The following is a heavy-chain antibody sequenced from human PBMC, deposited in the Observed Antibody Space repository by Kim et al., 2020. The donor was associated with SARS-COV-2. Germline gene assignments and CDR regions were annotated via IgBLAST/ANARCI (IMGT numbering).Heavy chain of an antibody. V-gene: IGHV1-8*01. CDR1: GYTFTSYD. CDR3: ARGLGGPRASYDFWSGYYHGYYYYYGMDV. CDR2: MNPNSGNT. J-gene: IGHJ6*02. D-gene: IGHD3-3*01. Sequence: ASVKVSCKASGYTFTSYDINWVRQATGQGLEWMGWMNPNSGNTGYAQKFQGRVTMTRNTSISTAYMELSSLRSEDTAVYYCARGLGGPRASYDFWSGYYHGYYYYYGMDVWGQGTTVTVSS.